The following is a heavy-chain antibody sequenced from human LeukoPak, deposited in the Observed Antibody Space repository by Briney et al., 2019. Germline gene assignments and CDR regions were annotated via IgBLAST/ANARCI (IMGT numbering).Heavy chain of an antibody. CDR1: GFTFSSYS. D-gene: IGHD6-19*01. CDR2: ISSSSSYI. V-gene: IGHV3-21*01. J-gene: IGHJ4*02. Sequence: GGSLRLSRAASGFTFSSYSMNWVRQAPGKGLGWVSSISSSSSYIYYAGSVKGRFTISRDNAKNSLYLQMNSLRAEDTAVYYCARAVAGPHYFDYWGQGTLVTVSS. CDR3: ARAVAGPHYFDY.